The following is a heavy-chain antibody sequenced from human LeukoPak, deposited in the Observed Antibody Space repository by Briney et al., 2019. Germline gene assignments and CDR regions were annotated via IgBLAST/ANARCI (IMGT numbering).Heavy chain of an antibody. D-gene: IGHD2-15*01. CDR2: IYYSGST. CDR3: ARDHWSGYCSGGSCYSGVFDY. J-gene: IGHJ4*02. Sequence: PSETLSLTCTVSGGSISSYYWSWIRQPPGKGLEWIGYIYYSGSTNYNPSLKSRVTISVDTSKNQFSLKLSSVTAADTAVYYCARDHWSGYCSGGSCYSGVFDYWGQGTLVTVSS. V-gene: IGHV4-59*01. CDR1: GGSISSYY.